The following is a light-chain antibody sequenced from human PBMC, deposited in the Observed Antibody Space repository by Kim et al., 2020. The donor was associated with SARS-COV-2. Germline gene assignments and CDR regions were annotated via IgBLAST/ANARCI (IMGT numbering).Light chain of an antibody. CDR2: YAS. Sequence: GESTLHLRWARSVVERNLLTLYPPKTGQAPQPLLYYASNRAAGIPDRFRGGGSGTELPFPIHRLEPEYFAVYYCQQYGSSPCTFGQGTKLEI. CDR3: QQYGSSPCT. J-gene: IGKJ2*02. V-gene: IGKV3-20*01. CDR1: SVVERNL.